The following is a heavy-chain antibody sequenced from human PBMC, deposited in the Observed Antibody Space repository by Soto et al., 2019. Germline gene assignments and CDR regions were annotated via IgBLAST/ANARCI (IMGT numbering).Heavy chain of an antibody. Sequence: QVQLVQSGAEEKKPGASVKVSCKASGCTFINYAIHWVRQAPGQRLEWMGWINAGNGDTKYSQKFQGRVTITRDTSANTAYMELSGLRSEGTAVYYCARGVAGYYFDYWGQGTLVTVSS. CDR1: GCTFINYA. CDR2: INAGNGDT. J-gene: IGHJ4*02. CDR3: ARGVAGYYFDY. V-gene: IGHV1-3*05. D-gene: IGHD2-15*01.